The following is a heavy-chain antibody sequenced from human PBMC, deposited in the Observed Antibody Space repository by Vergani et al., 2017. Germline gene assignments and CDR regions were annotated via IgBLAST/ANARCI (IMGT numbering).Heavy chain of an antibody. CDR3: AKTHDFSSLYSSYNWFDP. V-gene: IGHV5-51*03. D-gene: IGHD3-3*01. Sequence: EVQLVQSGAEVKKPGESLTISCQGSGYSITNYWIACVRQRPGKGLEWRGIIYAGDSDVRYSPSFQGQVTMSVDKSLSTAYRQWSSLKASDTTTYYCAKTHDFSSLYSSYNWFDPWGQGTQVTVSS. CDR1: GYSITNYW. CDR2: IYAGDSDV. J-gene: IGHJ5*02.